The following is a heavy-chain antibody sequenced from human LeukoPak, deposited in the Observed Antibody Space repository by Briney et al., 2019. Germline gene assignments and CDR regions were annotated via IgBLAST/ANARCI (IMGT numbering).Heavy chain of an antibody. CDR1: GYTFTGYY. J-gene: IGHJ4*02. V-gene: IGHV1-2*06. CDR3: ARSYSYYYDSDIDY. CDR2: INPNSGGT. Sequence: ASVKVSCEASGYTFTGYYMHWVRQAPGQGLEWMGRINPNSGGTNYAQKFQGRVTMTRDTSISTAYMELSRLRSDDTAVYYCARSYSYYYDSDIDYWGQGTLVTVSS. D-gene: IGHD3-22*01.